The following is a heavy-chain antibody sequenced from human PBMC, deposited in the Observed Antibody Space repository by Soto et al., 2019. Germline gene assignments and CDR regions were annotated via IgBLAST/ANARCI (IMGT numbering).Heavy chain of an antibody. J-gene: IGHJ4*02. CDR3: ARDGRAMNDY. Sequence: EVQLVESGGGLVQPGGSLRLSCAASGFTFSTYAMQWVRQAPGKGLEFVSSISSNGGTTNYAYSVKGRFTISRDNSRDTLYLQMRSLRPEDMAVYYCARDGRAMNDYLGQGTLVTVSS. V-gene: IGHV3-64*01. D-gene: IGHD5-18*01. CDR1: GFTFSTYA. CDR2: ISSNGGTT.